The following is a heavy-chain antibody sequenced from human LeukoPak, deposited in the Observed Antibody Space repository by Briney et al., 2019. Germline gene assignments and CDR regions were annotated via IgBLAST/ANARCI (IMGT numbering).Heavy chain of an antibody. V-gene: IGHV3-30-3*02. J-gene: IGHJ3*02. CDR3: AKIWSGTYFDAFDI. D-gene: IGHD1-26*01. CDR2: ISYDGSNK. CDR1: GFTFSSYA. Sequence: GRSLRLSCAASGFTFSSYAMHWVRQAPGKGLEWVALISYDGSNKYYADSVKGRFTISRDNSKNTLYLQMNSLRAEDTAVYYCAKIWSGTYFDAFDIWGQGTMVTVSS.